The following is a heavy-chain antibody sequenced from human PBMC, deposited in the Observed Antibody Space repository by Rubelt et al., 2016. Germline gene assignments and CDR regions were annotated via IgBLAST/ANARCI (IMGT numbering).Heavy chain of an antibody. CDR2: VSPDGTKK. D-gene: IGHD3-22*01. CDR3: ARHQFYYDTSGYFDY. J-gene: IGHJ4*02. Sequence: DKGLEWVAAVSPDGTKKNYADSVKGRFTIFRDNSKNLLYLQMHSLRTEDTAVYYCARHQFYYDTSGYFDYWCQGILVTVSS. V-gene: IGHV3-30*04.